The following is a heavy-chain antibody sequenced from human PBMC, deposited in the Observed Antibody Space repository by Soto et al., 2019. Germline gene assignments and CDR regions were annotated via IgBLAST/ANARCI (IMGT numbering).Heavy chain of an antibody. CDR3: AKDKYSYCSPGV. J-gene: IGHJ6*02. D-gene: IGHD5-18*01. CDR1: GFTFSSYA. V-gene: IGHV3-23*01. Sequence: EVQLLESGGGLVQPGGSLRLSCAASGFTFSSYAMSWVRQAPGKGLEWVSAISGSGGSTYYADSVKGRFTISRDNFKNTLYLQMNSLRAEDTAVYYCAKDKYSYCSPGVWGQGTTVTVSS. CDR2: ISGSGGST.